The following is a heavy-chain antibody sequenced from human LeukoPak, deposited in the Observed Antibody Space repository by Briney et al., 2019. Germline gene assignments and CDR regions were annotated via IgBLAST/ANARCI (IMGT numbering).Heavy chain of an antibody. CDR3: AAFSSPGINDAFDI. D-gene: IGHD2-2*01. V-gene: IGHV1-58*01. CDR1: GFTFTSSA. Sequence: SVKVFCTASGFTFTSSAVQWVRQARGQRLEWIGWIVVGSGNTNYAQKFQERVTITRDMSTSTAYMELSSLRSEDTAVYYCAAFSSPGINDAFDIWGQGTMVTVSS. CDR2: IVVGSGNT. J-gene: IGHJ3*02.